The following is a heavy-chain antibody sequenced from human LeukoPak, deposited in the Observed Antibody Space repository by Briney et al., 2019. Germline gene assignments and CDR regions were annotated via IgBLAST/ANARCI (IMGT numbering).Heavy chain of an antibody. CDR3: ARDRGCSSTSCYYYYYYGMDV. J-gene: IGHJ6*02. Sequence: SETLSLTCTVSGGSISSYYWSWIRQPPGKGLEWIWYIYYSGSTNYNPSLKSRVTISVDTSKNQFSLKLSSVTAADTAVYYCARDRGCSSTSCYYYYYYGMDVWGQGTTVTVSS. CDR2: IYYSGST. CDR1: GGSISSYY. V-gene: IGHV4-59*12. D-gene: IGHD2-2*01.